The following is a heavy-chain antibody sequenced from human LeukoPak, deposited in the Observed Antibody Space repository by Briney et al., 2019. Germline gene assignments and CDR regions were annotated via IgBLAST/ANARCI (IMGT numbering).Heavy chain of an antibody. CDR3: ARDIVVVPAAMGGYYYYGMDV. D-gene: IGHD2-2*01. Sequence: SETLSLTCAVYGGSFSGYYWSWIRQPPGKGLEWIGEINHSGSTNYNPSLKSRVTISVDTSKNQFSLKLSSVTAADTAVYYCARDIVVVPAAMGGYYYYGMDVWGQGTTVTVSS. CDR1: GGSFSGYY. V-gene: IGHV4-34*01. J-gene: IGHJ6*02. CDR2: INHSGST.